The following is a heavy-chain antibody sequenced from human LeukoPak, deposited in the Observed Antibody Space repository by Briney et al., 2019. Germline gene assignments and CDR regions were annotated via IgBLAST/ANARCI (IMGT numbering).Heavy chain of an antibody. J-gene: IGHJ3*02. D-gene: IGHD3-10*01. CDR1: GFTFSSYA. CDR2: ISYDGSNK. CDR3: ARRGEDLRPDAFDI. Sequence: GGSLRLSCAVSGFTFSSYAMHWVRQAPGKGLEWVAVISYDGSNKYYADSVKGRFTISRDNSKNTLYLQMNSLRAEDTAVYYCARRGEDLRPDAFDIWGQGTMVTVSS. V-gene: IGHV3-30-3*01.